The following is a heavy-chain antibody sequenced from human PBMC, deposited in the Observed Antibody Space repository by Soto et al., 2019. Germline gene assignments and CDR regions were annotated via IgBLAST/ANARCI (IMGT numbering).Heavy chain of an antibody. CDR2: IYYSGST. CDR3: ARHSSSWLTDLDY. CDR1: VGSISSSSYY. D-gene: IGHD6-13*01. Sequence: PSETLSVTCTFSVGSISSSSYYWGWIRQPPGKGLEWIGSIYYSGSTYYNPSLKSRVTISVDTSKNQFSLKLSSVTAADTAVYYCARHSSSWLTDLDYWGQGTMVTVSS. V-gene: IGHV4-39*01. J-gene: IGHJ4*02.